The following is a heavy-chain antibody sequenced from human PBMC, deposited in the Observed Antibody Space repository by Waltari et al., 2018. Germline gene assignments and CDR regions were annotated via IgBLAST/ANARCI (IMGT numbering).Heavy chain of an antibody. CDR1: GFTLSHYW. V-gene: IGHV3-7*04. Sequence: DVQVVESGGGLVQPGGSLRLSCAASGFTLSHYWMAWVRQAPGKGLEWLANINQDGSNIYYADSVRGRFTISKDNAKNTVYLEMSGLRVEDTAVYYCARAWAAAGSYWGQGTLVTVS. J-gene: IGHJ4*02. CDR3: ARAWAAAGSY. D-gene: IGHD6-13*01. CDR2: INQDGSNI.